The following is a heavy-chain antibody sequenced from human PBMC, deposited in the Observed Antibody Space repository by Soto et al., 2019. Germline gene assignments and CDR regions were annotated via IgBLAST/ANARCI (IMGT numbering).Heavy chain of an antibody. CDR2: IIRVSGAA. V-gene: IGHV1-69*01. Sequence: QVQLVQSGAEVKKPGSSVKVSCKASGGTFGSYAFSWVRQAPGQGLEWMGGIIRVSGAAHYARKFQGRVTITADESTSTAYMELSSLSSQDTAVYYCATALGCRSTSCTLDYWGQGTRVIVSS. J-gene: IGHJ4*02. CDR1: GGTFGSYA. D-gene: IGHD2-2*01. CDR3: ATALGCRSTSCTLDY.